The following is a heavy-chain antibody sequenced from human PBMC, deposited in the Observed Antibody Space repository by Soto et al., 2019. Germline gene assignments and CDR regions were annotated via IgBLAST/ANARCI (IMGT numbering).Heavy chain of an antibody. Sequence: QVQLQQWGAGLLKPSETLSLTCAVYGGSFSGYYWSWIRQPPGKGLEWIGEINHSGSTNYNPSLMSRVTRSVDTSKNQFSLKRSSVTAADTAVYYCARGSGDSSESLDYWGQGTLVTVSS. CDR2: INHSGST. CDR1: GGSFSGYY. CDR3: ARGSGDSSESLDY. V-gene: IGHV4-34*01. D-gene: IGHD3-22*01. J-gene: IGHJ4*02.